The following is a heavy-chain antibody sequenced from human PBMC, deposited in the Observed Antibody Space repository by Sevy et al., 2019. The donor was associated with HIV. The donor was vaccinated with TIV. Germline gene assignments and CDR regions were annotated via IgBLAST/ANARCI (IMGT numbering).Heavy chain of an antibody. CDR2: FDPEDDER. Sequence: VSVKVSCKVSGYTLTAFAMHWVRQAPGKGLEWMGTFDPEDDERIYAQKFQGRVSMTEDTSADTAYMELSSLRSEDTAIYYCATTKDYYDSSTYPVDYWGQGTLVTVSS. D-gene: IGHD3-22*01. CDR1: GYTLTAFA. V-gene: IGHV1-24*01. J-gene: IGHJ4*02. CDR3: ATTKDYYDSSTYPVDY.